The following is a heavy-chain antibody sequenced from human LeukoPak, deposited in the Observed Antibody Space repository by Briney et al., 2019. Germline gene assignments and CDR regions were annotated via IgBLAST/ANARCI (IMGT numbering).Heavy chain of an antibody. CDR3: VRDISGYYFDY. J-gene: IGHJ4*02. Sequence: GGSLRLSCAASGFTFDDYAMHWVRQAPGKGLEWVSLIVGDGGSTFYADSVKGRFTISRDNAKNSLYLQMNSLRAEDTALYYCVRDISGYYFDYWGQGTLVTVSS. V-gene: IGHV3-43*02. CDR1: GFTFDDYA. CDR2: IVGDGGST. D-gene: IGHD3-22*01.